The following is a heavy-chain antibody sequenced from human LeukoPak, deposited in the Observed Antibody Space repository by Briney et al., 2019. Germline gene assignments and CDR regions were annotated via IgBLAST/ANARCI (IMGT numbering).Heavy chain of an antibody. CDR3: AKSGYSSSWYEGEVDY. CDR1: GFTFSSYA. CDR2: ISGSGGSI. Sequence: GGSLRLSCAASGFTFSSYAMSWVRQAPGKGLEWVSAISGSGGSIGYADSVKGRFTISRDNAKNSLYLQMNSLRAEDTALYYCAKSGYSSSWYEGEVDYWGQGTLVTVSS. V-gene: IGHV3-23*01. D-gene: IGHD6-13*01. J-gene: IGHJ4*02.